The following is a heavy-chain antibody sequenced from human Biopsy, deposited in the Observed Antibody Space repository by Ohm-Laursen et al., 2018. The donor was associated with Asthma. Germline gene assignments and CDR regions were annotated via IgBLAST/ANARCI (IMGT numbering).Heavy chain of an antibody. J-gene: IGHJ4*02. CDR1: GGSISSGAYY. D-gene: IGHD3-16*01. Sequence: SQTLSLTWTVSGGSISSGAYYWSWVRQPPGKGLEWIGYIYYIGSTYYNPSLKSRVAISLDTSKNQFSLKPSSVTAADTAVYFCARRGGVRRYFDYWGQGTLVTVSS. CDR3: ARRGGVRRYFDY. CDR2: IYYIGST. V-gene: IGHV4-30-4*01.